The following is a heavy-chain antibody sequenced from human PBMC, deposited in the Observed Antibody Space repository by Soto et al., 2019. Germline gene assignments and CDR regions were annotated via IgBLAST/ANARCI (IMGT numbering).Heavy chain of an antibody. J-gene: IGHJ4*02. D-gene: IGHD2-2*01. CDR3: AIPYCSSTSCPNFDS. V-gene: IGHV4-39*01. CDR2: IYYSGST. Sequence: SETLSLTCTVSGVSISSSRYYWGWIRQPPGKGLEWIGSIYYSGSTYYNPSLKSRVTISVDTSRNQFSLKLSSVTAADTAVYYCAIPYCSSTSCPNFDSWGQGTLVTVSS. CDR1: GVSISSSRYY.